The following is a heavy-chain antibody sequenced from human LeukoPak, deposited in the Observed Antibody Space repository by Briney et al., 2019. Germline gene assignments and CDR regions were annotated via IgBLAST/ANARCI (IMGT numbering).Heavy chain of an antibody. CDR2: IIPIFGTA. J-gene: IGHJ4*02. Sequence: ASVKVSCKASGGTFSSYDISWVRQAPGQGLEWMGGIIPIFGTANYAQKFQGRVTITADESTSTAYMELSSLRSEDTAVYYCARDLGYSSGWYQEYYWGQGTLVTVSS. D-gene: IGHD6-19*01. V-gene: IGHV1-69*13. CDR3: ARDLGYSSGWYQEYY. CDR1: GGTFSSYD.